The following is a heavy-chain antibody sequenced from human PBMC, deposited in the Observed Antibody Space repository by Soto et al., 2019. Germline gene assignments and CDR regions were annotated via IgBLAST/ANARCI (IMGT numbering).Heavy chain of an antibody. V-gene: IGHV1-69*12. CDR3: ARGAATKLGVTNYYGMDV. CDR2: IIPVFGTA. D-gene: IGHD2-15*01. CDR1: GGSLTNYG. J-gene: IGHJ6*02. Sequence: QVQLVQSGAEVKKPGSSVKVSCKASGGSLTNYGVSWVRQAPGQGLEWMGGIIPVFGTANYAQKLQGRVTIAADESKSTVFMDVRSLRAEDTAVYYCARGAATKLGVTNYYGMDVWGQGTTVTVSS.